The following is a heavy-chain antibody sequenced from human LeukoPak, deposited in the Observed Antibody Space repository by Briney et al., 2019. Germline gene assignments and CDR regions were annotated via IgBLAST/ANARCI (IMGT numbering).Heavy chain of an antibody. J-gene: IGHJ4*02. D-gene: IGHD2/OR15-2a*01. Sequence: PGGSLRLSCTASRFTFINYSMNWVRQAPGKGLECVSSISGSDGRTYYADSVKGRFTISRDNSKNTLYLQMNTLRAEDTAVYYCARAGNIRFDYWGQGTLVTVSS. V-gene: IGHV3-23*01. CDR3: ARAGNIRFDY. CDR1: RFTFINYS. CDR2: ISGSDGRT.